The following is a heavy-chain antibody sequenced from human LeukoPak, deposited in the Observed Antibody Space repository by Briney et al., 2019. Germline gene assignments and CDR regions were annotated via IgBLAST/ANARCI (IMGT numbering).Heavy chain of an antibody. J-gene: IGHJ4*02. Sequence: GGSLRLSCAASGFTFSSYWMYWVRQVPAKGLVWVSRINSDGSSTNYADSVKGRFTISRDNAKNTLYLQMNSLRAEDTAVYYCAREYTVPDYFDSWGQGALVTVSS. CDR2: INSDGSST. V-gene: IGHV3-74*01. CDR1: GFTFSSYW. D-gene: IGHD2-2*02. CDR3: AREYTVPDYFDS.